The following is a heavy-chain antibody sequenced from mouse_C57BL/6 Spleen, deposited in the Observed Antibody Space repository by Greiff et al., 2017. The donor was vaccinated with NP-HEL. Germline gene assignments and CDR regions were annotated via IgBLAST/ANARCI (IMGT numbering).Heavy chain of an antibody. J-gene: IGHJ2*01. CDR1: GFTLSDAW. Sequence: DVKLQESGGGLVQPGGSMKLSCAASGFTLSDAWMDWVRQSPEKGLEWIAETRNRADNHATYYAESVKGRFTISRDDSKNSVYLQMNNLRSEDTGIYYCTRVGNTHFDYWGQGTTLTVSS. D-gene: IGHD5-1-1*01. CDR3: TRVGNTHFDY. CDR2: TRNRADNHAT. V-gene: IGHV6-6*01.